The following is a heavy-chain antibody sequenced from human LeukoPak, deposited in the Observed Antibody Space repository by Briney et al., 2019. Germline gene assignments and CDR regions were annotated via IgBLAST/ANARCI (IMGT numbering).Heavy chain of an antibody. D-gene: IGHD3-10*01. V-gene: IGHV3-64*01. Sequence: GGSLRLSCAASGFTFSSYAMHWVRQAPGKGLEYVSAISSNGYSTYYANSVKGRFTISRDNSKNTLYLQMGSLRAEDMAVYYCARSMVRGVMNYNWFDPWGQGTLVTVSS. CDR2: ISSNGYST. J-gene: IGHJ5*02. CDR1: GFTFSSYA. CDR3: ARSMVRGVMNYNWFDP.